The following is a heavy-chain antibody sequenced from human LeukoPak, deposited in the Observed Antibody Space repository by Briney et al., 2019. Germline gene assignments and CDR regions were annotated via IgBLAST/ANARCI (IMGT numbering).Heavy chain of an antibody. CDR1: GGSFSGYY. CDR2: INHSGST. CDR3: ARRRRGYSSGWVLYNWFDP. Sequence: SETLSLTCAVYGGSFSGYYWSWIRQPPGKGLEWIGEINHSGSTNYNPSLKSRVTISVDTSKNQFSLKLSSVTAADTAVYYCARRRRGYSSGWVLYNWFDPWGQGTLVTVSS. V-gene: IGHV4-34*01. D-gene: IGHD6-19*01. J-gene: IGHJ5*02.